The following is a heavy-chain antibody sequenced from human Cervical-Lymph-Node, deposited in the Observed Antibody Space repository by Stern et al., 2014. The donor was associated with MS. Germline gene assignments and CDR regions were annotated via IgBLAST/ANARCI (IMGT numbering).Heavy chain of an antibody. CDR3: ARSDVVVVPASMVGGMDV. CDR2: INANSGAT. J-gene: IGHJ6*02. CDR1: GYTFIAYY. V-gene: IGHV1-2*02. Sequence: VQLVQSGAEVKEPGVSVTVSCKASGYTFIAYYVHWVRQAPGQGLEWMGWINANSGATKYAQKCQGRATMTRDTSLDTVYMELTRLRSDDTAVYYCARSDVVVVPASMVGGMDVWGQGTTVTVSS. D-gene: IGHD2-2*01.